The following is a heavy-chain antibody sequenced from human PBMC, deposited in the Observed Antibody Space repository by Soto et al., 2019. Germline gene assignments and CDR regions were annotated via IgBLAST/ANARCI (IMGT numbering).Heavy chain of an antibody. CDR3: ARDSDCHSTSCFFPPHV. Sequence: AGGSLRLSCAASGFTFSVYAMSWVRQVPGKGLEWVSTISESGGSAYYADSVKGRFTISRDNSKNSLFLEMNSLRVEDTAVYYCARDSDCHSTSCFFPPHVWGQGTTVTVSS. J-gene: IGHJ6*02. D-gene: IGHD2-2*01. CDR1: GFTFSVYA. V-gene: IGHV3-23*01. CDR2: ISESGGSA.